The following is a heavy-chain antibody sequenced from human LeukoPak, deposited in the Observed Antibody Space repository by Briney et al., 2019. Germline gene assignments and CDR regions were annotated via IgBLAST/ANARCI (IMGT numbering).Heavy chain of an antibody. CDR1: GYTFTGYY. Sequence: GASVKVSCKASGYTFTGYYMHWVRQAPGQGLEWMGWINPNSGGTNYAQKFQGRVTMTRDTSISTACMEPSRLRSDDTAVYYCARGHKHIVLMVYVSPADYWGQGTLVTVSS. V-gene: IGHV1-2*02. D-gene: IGHD2-8*01. CDR3: ARGHKHIVLMVYVSPADY. J-gene: IGHJ4*02. CDR2: INPNSGGT.